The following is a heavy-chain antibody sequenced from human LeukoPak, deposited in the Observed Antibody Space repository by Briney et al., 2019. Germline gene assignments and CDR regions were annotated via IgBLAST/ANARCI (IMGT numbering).Heavy chain of an antibody. CDR1: GFTFSSYA. J-gene: IGHJ4*02. CDR2: ISETGSKI. Sequence: PGGSLRLSCAASGFTFSSYAMNWVRQAPGKGLEWVSYISETGSKINYADSVKGRFTISRDNAKNSMYLEMNSLGAEDTAVYYCARNWNPISDYWGQGTLVTVSS. V-gene: IGHV3-48*03. D-gene: IGHD1-1*01. CDR3: ARNWNPISDY.